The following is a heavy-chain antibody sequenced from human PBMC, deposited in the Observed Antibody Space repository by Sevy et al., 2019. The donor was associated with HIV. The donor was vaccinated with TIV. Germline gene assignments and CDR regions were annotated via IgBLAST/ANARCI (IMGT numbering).Heavy chain of an antibody. V-gene: IGHV3-30-3*01. Sequence: GGSLRLSCAASGFIFSTSPMHWVRQAPGKGLECVAILSYDDSDENYADSVKGRFTISRDNSQNTLYLEMNSLRAEDTAVYYCAKDRTYSLSWYYLDHWGQGTLVTVSS. D-gene: IGHD6-13*01. CDR2: LSYDDSDE. CDR3: AKDRTYSLSWYYLDH. CDR1: GFIFSTSP. J-gene: IGHJ4*02.